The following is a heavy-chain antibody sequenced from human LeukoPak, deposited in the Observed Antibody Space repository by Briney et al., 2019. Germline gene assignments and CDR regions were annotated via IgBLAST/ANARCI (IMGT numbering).Heavy chain of an antibody. CDR2: ISAYNGNT. J-gene: IGHJ6*03. CDR1: GYTFTSYG. CDR3: ARGSSYYSYYYYYYMDV. D-gene: IGHD3-10*01. Sequence: GASVKVSCKASGYTFTSYGISWVRQPPGQGHEWMGWISAYNGNTNYAQKLQGRVTMTTDTSTSTAYMELRSLRSDDTAVYYCARGSSYYSYYYYYYMDVWGKGTTVTVSS. V-gene: IGHV1-18*01.